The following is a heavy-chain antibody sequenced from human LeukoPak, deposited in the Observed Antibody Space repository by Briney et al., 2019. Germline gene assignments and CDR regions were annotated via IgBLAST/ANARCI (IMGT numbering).Heavy chain of an antibody. CDR2: INPNSGGT. V-gene: IGHV1-2*02. D-gene: IGHD3-22*01. Sequence: ASVKVYCRASGYSFTAYHLHWVRQAPGQGLEWMGWINPNSGGTDHAQKFRGRVTMTRDTSISTAYMELRSLRSDDTAVYYCAREYYYDNSGKGMDVWGQGTAVTVSS. J-gene: IGHJ6*02. CDR3: AREYYYDNSGKGMDV. CDR1: GYSFTAYH.